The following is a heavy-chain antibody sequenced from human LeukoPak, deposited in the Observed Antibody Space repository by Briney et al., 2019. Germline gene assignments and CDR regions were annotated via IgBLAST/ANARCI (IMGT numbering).Heavy chain of an antibody. CDR1: GFTVSSNY. Sequence: AGSLRLSCAASGFTVSSNYMSWVRQAPGKGLEWVSVVYSGGSTCYADSVKGRFTISRDNSKNTLYLQMNSLRAEDTAVYYCAREDILTGFDYWGQGTLVTVSS. D-gene: IGHD3-9*01. CDR3: AREDILTGFDY. J-gene: IGHJ4*02. CDR2: VYSGGST. V-gene: IGHV3-53*01.